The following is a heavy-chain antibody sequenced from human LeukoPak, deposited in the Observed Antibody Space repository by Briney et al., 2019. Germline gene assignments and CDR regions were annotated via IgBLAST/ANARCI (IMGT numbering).Heavy chain of an antibody. CDR3: ARARYSSSLDFDY. CDR2: ISSSSDII. J-gene: IGHJ4*02. D-gene: IGHD6-6*01. Sequence: GGSLRLSCAASGFTFSTRSMNWVRQAPGKGLEWVSYISSSSDIIHYADSVKGRFTISRDNAKNTLYLQMNSLRAEDTAVYYCARARYSSSLDFDYWGQGTLVTVSS. CDR1: GFTFSTRS. V-gene: IGHV3-48*04.